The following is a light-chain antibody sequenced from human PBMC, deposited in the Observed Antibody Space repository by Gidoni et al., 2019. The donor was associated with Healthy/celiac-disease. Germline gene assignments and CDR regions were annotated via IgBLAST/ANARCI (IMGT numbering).Light chain of an antibody. CDR2: DAS. J-gene: IGKJ3*01. CDR1: QDISNY. V-gene: IGKV1-33*01. Sequence: DIQMTQSPSSLSASVGDRVTITCQASQDISNYLHWYQQKPGKAPKLLIYDASNLETGVPSRFSGSGSGTDFTFTISSLQPEDIATYYCQQYDNLPLTFXPXTKVDIK. CDR3: QQYDNLPLT.